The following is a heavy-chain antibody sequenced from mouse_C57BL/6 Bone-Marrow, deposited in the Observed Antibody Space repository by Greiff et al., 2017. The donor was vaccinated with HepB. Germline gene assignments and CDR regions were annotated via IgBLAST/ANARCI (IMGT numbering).Heavy chain of an antibody. Sequence: QVQLQQSGAELVRPGASVTLSCKASGYTFTDYEMHWVKQTPVHGLEWIGAIDPETGGTAYNQKFKGKAILTADKSSSTAYMELRSLTSEDSAVYYCTRSGYYGSYYWGQGTTLTVSS. V-gene: IGHV1-15*01. J-gene: IGHJ2*01. CDR3: TRSGYYGSYY. CDR2: IDPETGGT. D-gene: IGHD1-1*01. CDR1: GYTFTDYE.